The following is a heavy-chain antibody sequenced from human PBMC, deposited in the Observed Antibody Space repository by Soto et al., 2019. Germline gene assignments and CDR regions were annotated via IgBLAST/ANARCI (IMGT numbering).Heavy chain of an antibody. CDR1: GFTFRNHW. V-gene: IGHV3-7*04. CDR2: IKQDGSEK. CDR3: GGGGGGLAAGTVDF. D-gene: IGHD6-13*01. Sequence: EVQLVESGGGLVQPGGSLRLSCAASGFTFRNHWMSWVRQAPGKGLEWVANIKQDGSEKYHVDSVKGRFTLSRDNANNTPNMEKKSPRAEETAVYCWGGGGGGLAAGTVDFWGQGTLVTVSS. J-gene: IGHJ4*02.